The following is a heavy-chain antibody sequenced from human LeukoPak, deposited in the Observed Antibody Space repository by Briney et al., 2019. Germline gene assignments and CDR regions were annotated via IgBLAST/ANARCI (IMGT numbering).Heavy chain of an antibody. Sequence: GGSLRLSCTASGFNFAYAWMSWVRQAPVKGLEWVGRFKRKSDGGTIDYAAPVKGRFAISRDDSKNTLYLQMSSLKSVDTAVYYCTTLRLDYGGDSDYYYGRDVWGQGTTVTVSS. V-gene: IGHV3-15*05. CDR3: TTLRLDYGGDSDYYYGRDV. CDR2: FKRKSDGGTI. J-gene: IGHJ6*02. CDR1: GFNFAYAW. D-gene: IGHD4-23*01.